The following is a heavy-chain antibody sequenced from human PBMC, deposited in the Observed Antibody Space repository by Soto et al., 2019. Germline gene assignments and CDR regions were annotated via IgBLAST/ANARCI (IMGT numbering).Heavy chain of an antibody. CDR3: ARVDFGGNSYYFDY. CDR1: GFTFSDYG. CDR2: VWFDGSIQ. J-gene: IGHJ4*02. V-gene: IGHV3-33*01. D-gene: IGHD1-7*01. Sequence: GSLRLSCVASGFTFSDYGIHWVRQAPDKGLEWVAVVWFDGSIQYYGDSVKGRFTISRDNSNNTVDLQMNSLRAEDTAVYYCARVDFGGNSYYFDYWGQGTPVTVSS.